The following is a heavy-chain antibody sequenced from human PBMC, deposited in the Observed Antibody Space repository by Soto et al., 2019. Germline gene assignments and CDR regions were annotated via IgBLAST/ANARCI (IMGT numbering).Heavy chain of an antibody. V-gene: IGHV3-74*01. Sequence: EVQLVESGGGLVQPGGSLRLSCAATGFTFSTYWMHXXXXXXXXXLVWVSRISTDGSSTTYADSVKGRFTISRDNAKXXXXXXXXXXXXXXXXXXXXXXXXXXXXXXDYWGQGTLVTVSS. J-gene: IGHJ4*02. CDR3: XXXXXXXXXXDY. CDR1: GFTFSTYW. CDR2: ISTDGSST.